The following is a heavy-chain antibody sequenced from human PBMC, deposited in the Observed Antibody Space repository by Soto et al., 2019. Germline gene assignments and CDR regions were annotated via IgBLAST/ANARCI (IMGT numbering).Heavy chain of an antibody. V-gene: IGHV3-74*01. J-gene: IGHJ3*02. CDR1: GFTVSSNY. D-gene: IGHD3-10*01. CDR3: VRDRGYPDSFNI. Sequence: PGGSLRLSCAASGFTVSSNYMSWVRQAPGKGLVWVSHINSDGSTIVYADSVKGRFTISRDNAKNTLYLQMNSLRVEDTAVYYCVRDRGYPDSFNIWGQGTMVTVSS. CDR2: INSDGSTI.